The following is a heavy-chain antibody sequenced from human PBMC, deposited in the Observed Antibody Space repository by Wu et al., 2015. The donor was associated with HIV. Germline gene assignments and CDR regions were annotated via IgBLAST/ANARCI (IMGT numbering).Heavy chain of an antibody. CDR2: ISAYNGNT. CDR1: LHLYQLW. D-gene: IGHD2-21*01. Sequence: QVQLVQSGAEVKKPGAVSEGLLQGFWLHLYQLWYQLGATGPWQGLEWMGWISAYNGNTNYAQKLQGRVTMTTDTSTSTAYMELRSLRSDDTAVYYCARGGLAYCGGDCYSLDDYFQHWGQGTLVTVSS. J-gene: IGHJ1*01. V-gene: IGHV1-18*01. CDR3: ARGGLAYCGGDCYSLDDYFQH.